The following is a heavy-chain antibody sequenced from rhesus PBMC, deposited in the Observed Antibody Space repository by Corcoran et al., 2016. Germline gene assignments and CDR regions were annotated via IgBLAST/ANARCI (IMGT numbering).Heavy chain of an antibody. CDR2: IRGSSGST. CDR3: ARRRVAAAGTDYGLDS. J-gene: IGHJ6*01. Sequence: QVQLQESGPGLVKPSETLSLTCAVSGYSISSGYYWGWIRQPPGKGLAYIGYIRGSSGSTYTNPSLKSRVTSSKDTAKNQFSLKLSSVTAADTAVYYGARRRVAAAGTDYGLDSWGQGVVVTVSS. V-gene: IGHV4-99*01. D-gene: IGHD6-31*01. CDR1: GYSISSGYY.